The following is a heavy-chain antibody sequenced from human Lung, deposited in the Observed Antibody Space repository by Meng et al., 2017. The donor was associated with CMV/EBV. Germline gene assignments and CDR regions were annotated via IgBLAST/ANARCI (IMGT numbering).Heavy chain of an antibody. D-gene: IGHD2/OR15-2a*01. CDR3: ATDPRLLYY. J-gene: IGHJ4*02. CDR1: GLTFSAYY. V-gene: IGHV3-11*01. CDR2: ISGGGDII. Sequence: SLKISCVASGLTFSAYYMTWMRQAPGKGPQCVSYISGGGDIIKYADSVKGRFTISRDNAKNSLYLQMNSLRAEDTAVYYCATDPRLLYYWGQGPLVTVSS.